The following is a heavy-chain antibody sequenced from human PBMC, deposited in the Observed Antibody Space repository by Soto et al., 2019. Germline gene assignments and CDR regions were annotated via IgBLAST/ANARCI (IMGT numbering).Heavy chain of an antibody. V-gene: IGHV4-30-2*01. D-gene: IGHD2-21*02. CDR1: GGSISSGGYS. CDR2: MYHSGST. J-gene: IGHJ4*02. CDR3: VKGGGMHIVVVTAIPFFDY. Sequence: PSETLSLTCAVSGGSISSGGYSWSWIRQPPGKGLEWIGYMYHSGSTYYNPSLKSRVTISVDTSKNQFSLKLSSVTAADTAMYYCVKGGGMHIVVVTAIPFFDYWGQGTLVTVSS.